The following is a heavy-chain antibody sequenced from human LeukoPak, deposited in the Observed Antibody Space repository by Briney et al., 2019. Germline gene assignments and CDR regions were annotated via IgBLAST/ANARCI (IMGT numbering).Heavy chain of an antibody. Sequence: GGSLRLSCTASGFTFGDYAMSWFRQAPGKVLEWVGFIRSKAFGGTTEYAASVRGRFTISRDDSKNTLYLQMNSLKTEDTAVYYCTTDDSSGSFDPWGQGTLVTVSS. D-gene: IGHD3-22*01. CDR2: IRSKAFGGTT. V-gene: IGHV3-49*03. CDR3: TTDDSSGSFDP. CDR1: GFTFGDYA. J-gene: IGHJ5*02.